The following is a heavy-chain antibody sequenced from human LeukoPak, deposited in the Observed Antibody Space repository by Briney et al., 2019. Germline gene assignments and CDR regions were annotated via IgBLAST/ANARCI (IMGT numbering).Heavy chain of an antibody. CDR2: ISSSYSTI. CDR1: GFTFSSYS. CDR3: ARGAGSYYGYFQS. D-gene: IGHD1-26*01. V-gene: IGHV3-48*04. J-gene: IGHJ1*01. Sequence: PGGSLRLSCAASGFTFSSYSMNWVRQAPGKGLEWVSYISSSYSTIFYADSVKGRFTISRDNAKNSLYLQMNSLKAEDTAVYFCARGAGSYYGYFQSWGQGTLVTASS.